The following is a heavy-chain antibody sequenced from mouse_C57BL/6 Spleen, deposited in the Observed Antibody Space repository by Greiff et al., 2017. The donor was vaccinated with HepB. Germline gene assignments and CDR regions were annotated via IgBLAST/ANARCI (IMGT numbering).Heavy chain of an antibody. CDR1: GYTFTSYW. J-gene: IGHJ4*01. V-gene: IGHV1-69*01. D-gene: IGHD2-3*01. CDR2: IDPSDSYT. Sequence: QVQLQQPGAELVMPGASVKLSCKASGYTFTSYWMHWVKQRPGQGLEWIGEIDPSDSYTNYNQKFKGKSTLTVDKSSSTAYMQLSSLTSEDSAVYYCARRDDGYYGYYAMDYWGQGTSVTVSS. CDR3: ARRDDGYYGYYAMDY.